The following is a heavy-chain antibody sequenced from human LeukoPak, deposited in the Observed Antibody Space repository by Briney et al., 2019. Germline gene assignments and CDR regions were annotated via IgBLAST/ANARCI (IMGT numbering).Heavy chain of an antibody. CDR1: GGSFSGYY. J-gene: IGHJ5*02. CDR3: ARSCYDFWSGYKTHNWFDP. Sequence: SETLSLTCAVYGGSFSGYYWSWIRQPPGKGLEWIGEINHSGSTNYNPSLKSRVTISVDTSKNQFSLKLSSVTAADTAVYYCARSCYDFWSGYKTHNWFDPWGQGTLVTVSS. D-gene: IGHD3-3*01. CDR2: INHSGST. V-gene: IGHV4-34*01.